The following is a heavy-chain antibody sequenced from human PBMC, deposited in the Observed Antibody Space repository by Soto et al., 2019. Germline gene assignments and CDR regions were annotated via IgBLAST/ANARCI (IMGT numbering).Heavy chain of an antibody. CDR1: QFILSSHV. CDR3: ARASIGWPYGMDF. J-gene: IGHJ6*02. CDR2: LSNSDGAT. Sequence: GGSLRLSCAGSQFILSSHVITWVRQAPGKGLEWVSSLSNSDGATYYADSVRGRFTISRDMSKNTVYLQMRSLRVDDTAVYYCARASIGWPYGMDFWGQGTMVTVSS. V-gene: IGHV3-23*01.